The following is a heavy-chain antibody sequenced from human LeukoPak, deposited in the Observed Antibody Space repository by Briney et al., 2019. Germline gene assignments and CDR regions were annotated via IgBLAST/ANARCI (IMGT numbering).Heavy chain of an antibody. D-gene: IGHD1-26*01. V-gene: IGHV4-34*01. CDR3: ARATSIVGATVLDY. J-gene: IGHJ4*02. Sequence: KPSETLSLTCAVYGGSFSGYYWSWIRQPPGKGLEWIGEINHSGSTNYNPSLKSRVTISVDTSKNQFSLKLSSVTAADTAVYYCARATSIVGATVLDYWGQGTLVTVSS. CDR2: INHSGST. CDR1: GGSFSGYY.